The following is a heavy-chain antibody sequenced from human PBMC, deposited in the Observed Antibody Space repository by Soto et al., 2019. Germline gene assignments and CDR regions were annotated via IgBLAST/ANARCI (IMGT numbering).Heavy chain of an antibody. Sequence: EVQLVESGGGLLKPGGSLSLSCVGFGFTFIEAWMSWVRQAPGKGLEWVGRLKSEIDGGTADYVAPVEGRFNISRDDSKNTLYLQMNSLKSEDTAVYYCMTAPGLNVLFWGQGALVTVSS. CDR2: LKSEIDGGTA. D-gene: IGHD3-16*01. V-gene: IGHV3-15*01. CDR1: GFTFIEAW. CDR3: MTAPGLNVLF. J-gene: IGHJ4*02.